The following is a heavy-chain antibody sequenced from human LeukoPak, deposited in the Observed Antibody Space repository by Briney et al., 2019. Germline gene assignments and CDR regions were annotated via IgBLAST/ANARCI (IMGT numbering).Heavy chain of an antibody. CDR3: ARRGYSGYEGDFDY. D-gene: IGHD5-12*01. Sequence: PGRSLRLSCAAYGFTLSSYYMHWVRQAPGKGLEWVTFIWYDGSNKYYADSVKGRFTISRDNSKNTLYLQMNSLRAEDTAVYYCARRGYSGYEGDFDYWGQGTLVTVSS. CDR1: GFTLSSYY. CDR2: IWYDGSNK. J-gene: IGHJ4*02. V-gene: IGHV3-33*01.